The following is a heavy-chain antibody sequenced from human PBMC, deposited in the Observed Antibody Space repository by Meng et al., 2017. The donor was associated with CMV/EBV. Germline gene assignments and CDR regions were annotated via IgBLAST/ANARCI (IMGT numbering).Heavy chain of an antibody. CDR2: ISGSGGCT. CDR3: AKERKAYYDILTADYGMDV. Sequence: GESLKISCAASGFTFSSYAMSWVRQAPGKGLEWVSAISGSGGCTYYADSVKGRFTISRDNSKNTLYLQMNSLRAEDTAVYYCAKERKAYYDILTADYGMDVWGQGTTVTVSS. J-gene: IGHJ6*02. CDR1: GFTFSSYA. D-gene: IGHD3-9*01. V-gene: IGHV3-23*01.